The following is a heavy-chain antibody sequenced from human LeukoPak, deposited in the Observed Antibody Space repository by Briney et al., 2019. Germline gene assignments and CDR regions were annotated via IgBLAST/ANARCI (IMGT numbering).Heavy chain of an antibody. CDR1: GGSIISYY. CDR2: IYYSGST. V-gene: IGHV4-59*01. D-gene: IGHD3-22*01. CDR3: ARATAYYYDSSGYYPRPYFDY. J-gene: IGHJ4*02. Sequence: PSETLSLTCTVSGGSIISYYWSWIRQPPGKGLEWIGYIYYSGSTNYNPSLKSRVTISVDTSKNQFSLKLSSVTAADTAVYYCARATAYYYDSSGYYPRPYFDYWGQGTLVTVSS.